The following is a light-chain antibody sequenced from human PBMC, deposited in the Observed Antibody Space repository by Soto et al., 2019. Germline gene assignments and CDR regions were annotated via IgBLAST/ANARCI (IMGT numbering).Light chain of an antibody. Sequence: DIQRTQSPSTLSGSVGDRATITCRARQTISSWLAWYQQKPGKAPKLLIYKASTLKSGVPSRFSGSGSGTEFTLTISSLQPDDFATYYCQHYNSYSEAFGQGTKVDIK. J-gene: IGKJ1*01. V-gene: IGKV1-5*03. CDR2: KAS. CDR3: QHYNSYSEA. CDR1: QTISSW.